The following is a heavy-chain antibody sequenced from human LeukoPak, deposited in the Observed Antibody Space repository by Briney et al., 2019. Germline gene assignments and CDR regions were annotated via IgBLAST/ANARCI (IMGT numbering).Heavy chain of an antibody. Sequence: KPGGSLRLSRAASGFTFSSYCMKWVRQAPGKGLEWVSSIISSSSYIYYADSVKGRFTISRDNAKNSLYLQINSLRAEDTSVYYCARDRPFTYMIPFGGEVDYGGQGTLVTVSS. D-gene: IGHD3-16*01. CDR3: ARDRPFTYMIPFGGEVDY. J-gene: IGHJ4*02. CDR1: GFTFSSYC. V-gene: IGHV3-21*01. CDR2: IISSSSYI.